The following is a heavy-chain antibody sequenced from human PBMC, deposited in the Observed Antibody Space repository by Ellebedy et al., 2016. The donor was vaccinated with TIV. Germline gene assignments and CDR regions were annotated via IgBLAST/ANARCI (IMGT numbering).Heavy chain of an antibody. V-gene: IGHV3-7*01. D-gene: IGHD6-13*01. J-gene: IGHJ4*02. CDR1: GFTFSSYW. Sequence: GESLKISCAASGFTFSSYWMSWVRQAPGKGLEWVANIKQDGSEKYYVDSVKGRFTISRDNAKNSLYLQMNSLRAEDTAVYYCARESDSSSWYSDWGQGTLVTVSS. CDR3: ARESDSSSWYSD. CDR2: IKQDGSEK.